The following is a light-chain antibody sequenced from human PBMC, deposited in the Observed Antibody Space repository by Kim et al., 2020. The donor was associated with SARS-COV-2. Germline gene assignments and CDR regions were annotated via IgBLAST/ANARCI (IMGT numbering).Light chain of an antibody. J-gene: IGLJ2*01. CDR1: KLRDKY. V-gene: IGLV3-1*01. Sequence: APRQTARSTWSEDKLRDKYASWLQQKPGQSPGLGIYQDTKRPSGIPERLSGSNSGNTATLTISGTQAMDEADYYCQAWDSSTARVFGGGTQLTVL. CDR3: QAWDSSTARV. CDR2: QDT.